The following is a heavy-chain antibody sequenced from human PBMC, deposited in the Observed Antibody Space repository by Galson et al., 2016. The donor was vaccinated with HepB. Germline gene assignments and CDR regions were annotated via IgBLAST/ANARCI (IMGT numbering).Heavy chain of an antibody. Sequence: SLRLSCAATGFTFNNYAMHWVRQAPGKGLEWVSGIGGSARGAHYADSVKGRFTISRDNSKNTLYLQMNSLRAEDTATYYCTKDQLIVIVPAAGNWLDPWGRGTLVTVTS. V-gene: IGHV3-23*01. D-gene: IGHD2-2*01. J-gene: IGHJ5*02. CDR2: IGGSARGA. CDR1: GFTFNNYA. CDR3: TKDQLIVIVPAAGNWLDP.